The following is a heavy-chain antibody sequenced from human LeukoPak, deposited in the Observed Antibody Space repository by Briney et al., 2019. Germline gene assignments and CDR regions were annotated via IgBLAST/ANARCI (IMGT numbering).Heavy chain of an antibody. CDR2: INPNSGGT. V-gene: IGHV1-2*02. Sequence: ASVKVSCKASGYTFTSYYMHWVRQAPGQGLEWMGWINPNSGGTNYAQKFQGRVTMTRDTSISTAYMELSRLRSDDTAVYYCARDSPGIAAAGHDYWGQGTLVAVSS. CDR3: ARDSPGIAAAGHDY. CDR1: GYTFTSYY. D-gene: IGHD6-13*01. J-gene: IGHJ4*02.